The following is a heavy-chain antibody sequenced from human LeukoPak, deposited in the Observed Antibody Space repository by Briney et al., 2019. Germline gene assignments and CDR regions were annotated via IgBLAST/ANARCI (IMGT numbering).Heavy chain of an antibody. J-gene: IGHJ4*02. D-gene: IGHD3-10*02. CDR1: GFTVSSNY. CDR3: ARDLCWGCFDD. Sequence: GGSLRLSCAASGFTVSSNYMSWVRQAPGKGLEWVSSISSSSSYIYYADSVKGRFTISRDNAKNTLYLQMNSLRVDDTAVYYCARDLCWGCFDDWGQGNLVTVSS. CDR2: ISSSSSYI. V-gene: IGHV3-21*04.